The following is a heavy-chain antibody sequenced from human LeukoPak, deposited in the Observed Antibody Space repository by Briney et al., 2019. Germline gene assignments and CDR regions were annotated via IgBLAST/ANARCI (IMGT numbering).Heavy chain of an antibody. J-gene: IGHJ6*02. CDR2: INHSGST. CDR1: GGSISGSSYY. Sequence: SETLSLTCTVSGGSISGSSYYWGWIRQPPGKGLEWIGEINHSGSTNYNPSLKSRVTISVDTSKNQFSLKLSSVTAADTAVYYCARVGLEMATIRNYYYYGMDVWGQGTTVTVSS. CDR3: ARVGLEMATIRNYYYYGMDV. V-gene: IGHV4-39*07. D-gene: IGHD5-24*01.